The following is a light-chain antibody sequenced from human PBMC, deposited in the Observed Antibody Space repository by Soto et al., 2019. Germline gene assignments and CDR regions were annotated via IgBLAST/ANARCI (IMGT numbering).Light chain of an antibody. V-gene: IGLV2-23*02. CDR2: EVT. CDR3: FSYAGNSIWL. Sequence: QSVLTQPASVSGSPGQSITISCTGTRSDVGGYNSIAWYQQHPGKAPRVVIFEVTKRPSGISDRFSGSKSGYTASLTISGLQAEDEADYFCFSYAGNSIWLFGGGTKLTVL. CDR1: RSDVGGYNS. J-gene: IGLJ2*01.